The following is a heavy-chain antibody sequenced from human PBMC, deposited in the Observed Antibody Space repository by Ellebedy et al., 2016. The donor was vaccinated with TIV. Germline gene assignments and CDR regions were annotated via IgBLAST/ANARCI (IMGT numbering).Heavy chain of an antibody. CDR1: GGSISSYY. CDR2: IYTSGRT. Sequence: MPSETLSLTCTVSGGSISSYYWSWIRQPAGKGLEWLGRIYTSGRTTYNPSLKSRVTMSVDTSKNQFSLKLSSVTAADTAVYYCARVFLNDAFDIWGQGTMVTVSA. CDR3: ARVFLNDAFDI. J-gene: IGHJ3*02. V-gene: IGHV4-4*07.